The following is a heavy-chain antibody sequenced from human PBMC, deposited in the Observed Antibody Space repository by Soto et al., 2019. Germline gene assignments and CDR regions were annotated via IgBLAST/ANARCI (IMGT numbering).Heavy chain of an antibody. CDR3: ARIIPAYSWFDP. V-gene: IGHV4-59*01. CDR1: GGSIRSYY. Sequence: QVQLQESGPGLVKPSETLSLTCSVSGGSIRSYYWSWIRQPPGKGLEWIGYIFYGGDTKLNPALKSRVTMSVDTSKNQLSLKMNSVTAADTAVYYCARIIPAYSWFDPWGRGTLVNVSP. D-gene: IGHD3-3*01. CDR2: IFYGGDT. J-gene: IGHJ5*02.